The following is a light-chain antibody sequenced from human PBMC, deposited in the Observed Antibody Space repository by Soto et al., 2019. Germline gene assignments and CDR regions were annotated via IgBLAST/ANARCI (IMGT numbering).Light chain of an antibody. V-gene: IGKV3D-20*02. CDR3: QQRNYRPT. CDR1: QSISSTY. CDR2: DAS. Sequence: EIVLTQSPGTLSLSPGERASLSWRASQSISSTYLAWYQQKPGQAPRLLIYDASNRAPGIPPRFSGSGSGTDFTLTISSIAPEDFAVYYCQQRNYRPTFGQGTKVDIK. J-gene: IGKJ1*01.